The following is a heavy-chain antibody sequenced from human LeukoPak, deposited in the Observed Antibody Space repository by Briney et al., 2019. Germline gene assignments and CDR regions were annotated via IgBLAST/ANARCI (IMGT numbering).Heavy chain of an antibody. Sequence: GGSLRLSCAASGFTFSSYWMSWVRQAPGKGLEWVANIKQDGSEKYSVDSVKGRFTISRDNAKNSLYLQMNSLRAEDTAVYYCARAQSFTIFGVAHLNYYYYMDVWGKGTTVTVSS. CDR1: GFTFSSYW. J-gene: IGHJ6*03. D-gene: IGHD3-3*01. CDR3: ARAQSFTIFGVAHLNYYYYMDV. CDR2: IKQDGSEK. V-gene: IGHV3-7*01.